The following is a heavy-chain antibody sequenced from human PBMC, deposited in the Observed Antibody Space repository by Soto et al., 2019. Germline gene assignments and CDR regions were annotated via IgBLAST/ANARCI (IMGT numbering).Heavy chain of an antibody. CDR2: ISRSGGST. CDR1: GFTFSSYA. Sequence: EVQLLESGGGLVQPGGSLRLSCAASGFTFSSYAMSWVRQAPGKGLEWVSAISRSGGSTYYADSVKGRFTISRDNSKNTLYLQMKSLRAEDMAVYYCAKERLAKKTYYNDSRGLRYFDYWGQGTLVTVSS. V-gene: IGHV3-23*01. CDR3: AKERLAKKTYYNDSRGLRYFDY. J-gene: IGHJ4*02. D-gene: IGHD3-22*01.